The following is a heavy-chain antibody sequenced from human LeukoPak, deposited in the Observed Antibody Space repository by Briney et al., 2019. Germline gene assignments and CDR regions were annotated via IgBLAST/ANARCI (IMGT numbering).Heavy chain of an antibody. CDR3: AKDLPIAVAGSPDAFDI. V-gene: IGHV3-23*01. D-gene: IGHD6-19*01. J-gene: IGHJ3*02. CDR2: ISGSGGST. Sequence: GGSLRLSCAASGFTFSSYAMSWVRQAPGKGLEWVSVISGSGGSTYSADSVKGRFTISRDNSKNTLYLQMNSLRAEDTAVYYCAKDLPIAVAGSPDAFDIWGQGTMVTVSS. CDR1: GFTFSSYA.